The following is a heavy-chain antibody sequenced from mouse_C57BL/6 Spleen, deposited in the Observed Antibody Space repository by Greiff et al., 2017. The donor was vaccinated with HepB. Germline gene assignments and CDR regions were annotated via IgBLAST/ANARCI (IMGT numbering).Heavy chain of an antibody. CDR1: GFTFTDYY. CDR3: ARYTPYDYHYYAMDY. V-gene: IGHV7-3*01. Sequence: DVMLVESGGGLVQPGGSLSLSCAASGFTFTDYYMSWVRQPPGKALEWLGFIRNKANGYTTEYSASVKGRFTISRDNSQSILYLQMNALRAEDSATYYCARYTPYDYHYYAMDYWGQGTSVTVSS. D-gene: IGHD2-4*01. J-gene: IGHJ4*01. CDR2: IRNKANGYTT.